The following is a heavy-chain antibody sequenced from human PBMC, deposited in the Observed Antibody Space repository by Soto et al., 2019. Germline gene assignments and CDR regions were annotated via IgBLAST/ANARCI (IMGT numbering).Heavy chain of an antibody. Sequence: LSLTCAVYVGSFSGYYIHWIRRAPGKGLEWISYISGNGEVIQYAASARGRFTISRDNAENSVYLEMESLRDEDTALYYCARDVDADFRTDFDYWGRGTLVTVSS. J-gene: IGHJ4*02. CDR1: VGSFSGYY. D-gene: IGHD4-17*01. CDR3: ARDVDADFRTDFDY. V-gene: IGHV3-11*01. CDR2: ISGNGEVI.